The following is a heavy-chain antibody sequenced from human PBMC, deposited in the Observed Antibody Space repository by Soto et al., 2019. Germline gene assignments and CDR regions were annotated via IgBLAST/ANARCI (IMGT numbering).Heavy chain of an antibody. J-gene: IGHJ4*02. CDR1: GGSISSGGYY. V-gene: IGHV4-31*03. CDR2: IYYSGST. D-gene: IGHD5-18*01. Sequence: QVQLQESGPGLVKPSQTVSLTCTVSGGSISSGGYYWSWIRQHPGKGLEWIGYIYYSGSTYYNPSLKSRVTISVDTSKNQFSLKLSSVTAADTAVYYCARALGYSYGYYFDYWGQGTLVTVSS. CDR3: ARALGYSYGYYFDY.